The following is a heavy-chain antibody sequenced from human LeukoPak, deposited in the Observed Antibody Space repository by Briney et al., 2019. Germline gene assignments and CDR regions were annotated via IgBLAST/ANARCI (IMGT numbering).Heavy chain of an antibody. CDR3: AREDWYAAAAGTFDY. D-gene: IGHD6-13*01. Sequence: ASVKVSCKASGYTFTSYGINWVRQATGQGLEWMGWMNPNSGNTGYAQKFQGRITITRNTSISTAYMELSSLRSEDTAVYYCAREDWYAAAAGTFDYWGQGTLVTVSS. V-gene: IGHV1-8*03. J-gene: IGHJ4*02. CDR2: MNPNSGNT. CDR1: GYTFTSYG.